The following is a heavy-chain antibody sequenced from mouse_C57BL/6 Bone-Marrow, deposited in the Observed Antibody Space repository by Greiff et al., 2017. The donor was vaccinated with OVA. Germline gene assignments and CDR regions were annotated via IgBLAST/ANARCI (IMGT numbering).Heavy chain of an antibody. CDR3: TREFYGSSKYFDV. D-gene: IGHD1-1*01. CDR1: GFTFSSYA. Sequence: EVKLMESGEGLVKPGGSLKLSCAASGFTFSSYAMSWVRQTPEKRLEWVAYLSSGGDYIYYADTVKGRFTISRDNARNTLYLQMSSLKSEDTAMYYCTREFYGSSKYFDVWGTGTTVTVSS. V-gene: IGHV5-9-1*02. J-gene: IGHJ1*03. CDR2: LSSGGDYI.